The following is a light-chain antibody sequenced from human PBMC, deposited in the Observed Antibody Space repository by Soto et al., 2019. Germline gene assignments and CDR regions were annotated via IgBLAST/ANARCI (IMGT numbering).Light chain of an antibody. Sequence: DVQLTQSPSFLSASVGDRVTITCRASQGISNYFAWYQQKPGKAPKLLIYGASTLQSGVPSRFSGSGSGTEFTLTITSLHPEDCATYYCQQLNAYPITFGQGTRLEI. J-gene: IGKJ5*01. CDR2: GAS. V-gene: IGKV1-9*01. CDR1: QGISNY. CDR3: QQLNAYPIT.